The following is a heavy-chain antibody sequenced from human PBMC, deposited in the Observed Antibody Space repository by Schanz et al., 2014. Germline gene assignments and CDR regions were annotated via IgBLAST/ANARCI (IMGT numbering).Heavy chain of an antibody. CDR2: IYYSGST. CDR1: AGSISGSGYY. CDR3: ARHWRRDYFDY. D-gene: IGHD3-3*01. Sequence: QLQLQESGPGLVKPSETLSLTCTVSAGSISGSGYYWGWIRQPPGKGLEWIGTIYYSGSTYYDPSLESRLTIPVDTSKTHFSRKLTSVTAADTAVYYCARHWRRDYFDYWGRGTLVTVSS. V-gene: IGHV4-39*01. J-gene: IGHJ4*02.